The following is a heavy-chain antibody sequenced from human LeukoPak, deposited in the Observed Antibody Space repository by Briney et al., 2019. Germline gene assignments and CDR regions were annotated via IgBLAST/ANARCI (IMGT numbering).Heavy chain of an antibody. CDR2: IDNDGSNT. Sequence: GGSLRLSCVASGFTFSNYWMHWVRQAPGKGLVWVSRIDNDGSNTIYADSVKGRFTVSRDNAKSTLYLQMNSLRAEDTAVYYCATDQERAAAGTFDYWGQGTLVTVSS. V-gene: IGHV3-74*01. CDR3: ATDQERAAAGTFDY. J-gene: IGHJ4*02. D-gene: IGHD6-13*01. CDR1: GFTFSNYW.